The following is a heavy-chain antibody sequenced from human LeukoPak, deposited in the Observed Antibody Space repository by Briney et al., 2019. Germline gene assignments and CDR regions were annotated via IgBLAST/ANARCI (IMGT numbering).Heavy chain of an antibody. V-gene: IGHV4-34*01. CDR2: INHSGST. J-gene: IGHJ4*02. Sequence: PSETLSLTCAVYGGSFSGCYWSWIRQPPGKGLEWIGEINHSGSTNYNPSLKSRVTISVDTSKNQFSLKLSSVTAADTAAYYCARGGYSSSWYLDYWGQGTLVTVSS. CDR1: GGSFSGCY. CDR3: ARGGYSSSWYLDY. D-gene: IGHD6-13*01.